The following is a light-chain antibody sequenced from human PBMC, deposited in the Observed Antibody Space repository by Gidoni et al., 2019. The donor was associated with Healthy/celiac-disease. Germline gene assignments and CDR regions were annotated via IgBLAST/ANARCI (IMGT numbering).Light chain of an antibody. CDR2: WAS. Sequence: DIVMTQSPASLAVSLGERATINCKSSQSVIYSSNNKNYLAWYQQKTGMPPKLLIYWASTRESGVPDRFSGSGSGTDFTLTISSLQAEDVAVYYCQQYYRTPYTCGQGTKLEIK. CDR1: QSVIYSSNNKNY. J-gene: IGKJ2*01. V-gene: IGKV4-1*01. CDR3: QQYYRTPYT.